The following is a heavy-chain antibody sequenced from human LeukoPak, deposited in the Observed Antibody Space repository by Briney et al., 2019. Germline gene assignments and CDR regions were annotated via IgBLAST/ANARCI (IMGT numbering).Heavy chain of an antibody. CDR3: ERENIVATMVDY. CDR1: GYSISSGYY. V-gene: IGHV4-38-2*02. D-gene: IGHD5-12*01. J-gene: IGHJ4*02. CDR2: IYHSGST. Sequence: AQTLSLTCTVSGYSISSGYYWGGIGQPPGNWLEGRGGIYHSGSTYCNASLKRRLTISVDTSKIHLTLQLTSVTAADTAVYYCERENIVATMVDYWGQGTLVTVSS.